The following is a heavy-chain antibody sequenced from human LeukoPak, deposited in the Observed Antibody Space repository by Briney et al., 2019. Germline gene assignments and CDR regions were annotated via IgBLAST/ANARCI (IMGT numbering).Heavy chain of an antibody. CDR2: ISAYTGNT. CDR1: GYTFNSYG. Sequence: ASVKVSCKATGYTFNSYGISWVRQAPGQGLEWMGWISAYTGNTNYAQRLQGRVTMTTDSSTTTAYMELRSLRSDDTAVYYCARDRGGAVAGLFDYWGQGTLVTVSS. V-gene: IGHV1-18*01. D-gene: IGHD6-19*01. J-gene: IGHJ4*02. CDR3: ARDRGGAVAGLFDY.